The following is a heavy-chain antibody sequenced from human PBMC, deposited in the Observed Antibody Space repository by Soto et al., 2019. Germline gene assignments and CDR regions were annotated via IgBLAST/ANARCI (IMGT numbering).Heavy chain of an antibody. D-gene: IGHD6-13*01. J-gene: IGHJ4*02. V-gene: IGHV3-23*01. CDR3: AKDQQEAPRSPPYFDY. CDR1: GFTFSSYA. CDR2: ISGSGGST. Sequence: GGSLRLSCAASGFTFSSYAMSWVRQAPGKGLEWVSAISGSGGSTYYADSVKGRFTISRDNSKNTLYLQMNSLRAEDTAVYYCAKDQQEAPRSPPYFDYWGQGTLVTVSS.